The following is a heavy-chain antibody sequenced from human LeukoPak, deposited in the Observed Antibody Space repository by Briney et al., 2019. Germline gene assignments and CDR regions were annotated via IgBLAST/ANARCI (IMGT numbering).Heavy chain of an antibody. CDR1: GFTFSSYE. Sequence: PGGSLRLSRAASGFTFSSYEMNWVRQAPGKGLGWVSFISSSGNTIYYADSVKGRFIISRDNAKNSLYLQMNSLRTEDTAIYYCARERPGEDTFDIWGQGTMVTVSS. CDR2: ISSSGNTI. V-gene: IGHV3-48*03. J-gene: IGHJ3*02. CDR3: ARERPGEDTFDI. D-gene: IGHD7-27*01.